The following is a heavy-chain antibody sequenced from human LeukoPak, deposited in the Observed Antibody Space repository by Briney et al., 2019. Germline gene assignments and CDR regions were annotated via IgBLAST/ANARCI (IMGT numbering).Heavy chain of an antibody. V-gene: IGHV3-23*01. CDR2: ISGSGGST. J-gene: IGHJ6*02. CDR1: GFTFSSYA. Sequence: PGGSLRLSCAASGFTFSSYAMSWVRQAPGKGLERVSAISGSGGSTYYADSVKGRFTISRDNSKNTLYLQMNSLRAEDTAVYYCAAGGRDYDFWSGYYYYGMDVWGQGTTVTVSS. CDR3: AAGGRDYDFWSGYYYYGMDV. D-gene: IGHD3-3*01.